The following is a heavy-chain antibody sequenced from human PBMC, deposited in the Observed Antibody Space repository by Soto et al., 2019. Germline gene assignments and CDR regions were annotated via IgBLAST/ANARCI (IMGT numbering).Heavy chain of an antibody. J-gene: IGHJ6*02. V-gene: IGHV4-4*02. CDR3: ARWEYPNYYGMDV. CDR2: IYHSGST. D-gene: IGHD1-26*01. Sequence: QVQLQESGPGLVKPSGTLSLTCAVSGGSISSSNWWSWVRQPPGKGLEWIGEIYHSGSTNYNPSLRSRVPISVDKSTHQFSLKLSSVTAADTAVYYCARWEYPNYYGMDVWGQGTTVTVSS. CDR1: GGSISSSNW.